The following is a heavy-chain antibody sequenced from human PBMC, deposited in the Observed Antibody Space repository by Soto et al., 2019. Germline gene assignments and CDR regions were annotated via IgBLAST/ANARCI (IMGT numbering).Heavy chain of an antibody. Sequence: QLQLQESGPGLLKPSETLSLRCTVSGGAVSNSNYYWGWIRQPPGKGLEWIGNIYHSGSTYYNPSLKSRVTMSVDTSKNQFSLNLRSMTAADTAVYYCARFKYDSSGYGGHWGQGRLVTDSA. V-gene: IGHV4-39*01. CDR3: ARFKYDSSGYGGH. J-gene: IGHJ4*02. CDR1: GGAVSNSNYY. D-gene: IGHD6-19*01. CDR2: IYHSGST.